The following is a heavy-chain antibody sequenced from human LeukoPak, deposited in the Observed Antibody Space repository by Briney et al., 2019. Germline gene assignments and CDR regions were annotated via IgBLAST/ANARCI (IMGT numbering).Heavy chain of an antibody. CDR3: ARIHDYGDYGAFDI. J-gene: IGHJ3*02. V-gene: IGHV1-69*13. Sequence: ASVKVSCKASGGTFSSYAISWVRQAPGQGLEWMGGIIPIFGTANYAQKFQGRVTITADESTSTVYMELSSLRSEDTAVYYCARIHDYGDYGAFDIWGQGTMVTVSS. CDR2: IIPIFGTA. CDR1: GGTFSSYA. D-gene: IGHD4-17*01.